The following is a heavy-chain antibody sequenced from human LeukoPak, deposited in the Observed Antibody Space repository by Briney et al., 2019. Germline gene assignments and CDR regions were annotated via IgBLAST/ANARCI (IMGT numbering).Heavy chain of an antibody. CDR3: AREKGCSWYKDAFDI. J-gene: IGHJ3*02. Sequence: PSETLSLTCAVYGGSFSGYYWSWIRQPPGKGLEWIGEINHSGSTNYNPSLKSRVTISVDTSKNQFSLKLSSVTAADTAVYYCAREKGCSWYKDAFDIWGQGTMVTVSS. CDR1: GGSFSGYY. V-gene: IGHV4-34*01. CDR2: INHSGST. D-gene: IGHD6-13*01.